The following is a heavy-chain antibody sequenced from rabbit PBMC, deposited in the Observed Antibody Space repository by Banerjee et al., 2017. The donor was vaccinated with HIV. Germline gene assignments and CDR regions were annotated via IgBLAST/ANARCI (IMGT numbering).Heavy chain of an antibody. CDR3: AREDGGVLNIKL. J-gene: IGHJ4*01. CDR1: GFSFSSSYY. CDR2: IYAGSSGST. V-gene: IGHV1S45*01. D-gene: IGHD1-1*01. Sequence: QEQLVESGGGLVQPEGSLTLTCTASGFSFSSSYYMCWVRQAPGKGLEWIACIYAGSSGSTYYASWAKGRFTISKTSSTTVTLQMTSLTAADTATYFCAREDGGVLNIKLWGPGTLVTVS.